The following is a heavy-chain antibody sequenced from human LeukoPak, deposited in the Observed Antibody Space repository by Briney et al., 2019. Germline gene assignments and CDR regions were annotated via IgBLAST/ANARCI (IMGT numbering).Heavy chain of an antibody. J-gene: IGHJ4*02. CDR1: GGSIRNSNYY. Sequence: PSETLSLTCTVSGGSIRNSNYYWGWIRQPPGKGLECIGSISYSGSSYYNPSLKSRVTISVDTSKNQFSLKLSSVTAADTAVYYCARLTGGSLWFGGRVNLKTKYYFDYWGQGTLVTVSS. D-gene: IGHD3-10*01. CDR2: ISYSGSS. V-gene: IGHV4-39*07. CDR3: ARLTGGSLWFGGRVNLKTKYYFDY.